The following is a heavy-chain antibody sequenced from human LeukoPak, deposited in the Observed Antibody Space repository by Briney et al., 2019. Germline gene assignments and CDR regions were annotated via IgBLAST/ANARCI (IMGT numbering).Heavy chain of an antibody. V-gene: IGHV1-8*03. Sequence: ASVKVSCKASGYTFTSYDINWVRQATGQGLEWMGWMNPNSGNTGYAQKFQGRVTITRNTSISTAYMELSSLRSEDTAVYYCARMYYDFWSGYYYYYYYMDVWGKGTTVTVSS. CDR1: GYTFTSYD. D-gene: IGHD3-3*01. CDR3: ARMYYDFWSGYYYYYYYMDV. CDR2: MNPNSGNT. J-gene: IGHJ6*03.